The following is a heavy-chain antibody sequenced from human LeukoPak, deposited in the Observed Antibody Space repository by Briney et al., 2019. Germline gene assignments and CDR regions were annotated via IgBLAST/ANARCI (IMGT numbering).Heavy chain of an antibody. V-gene: IGHV3-30*18. CDR1: GFTFSSYG. J-gene: IGHJ4*02. CDR3: AKDKGLCALIDY. Sequence: PGGSLRLSCAASGFTFSSYGMHWVRQAPGKGLEWVAVISYDGSNKYYADSVKGRFTISRDNSKNTLYLQMNSLRAEDTAVYYCAKDKGLCALIDYWGQGTLVTVSS. D-gene: IGHD2/OR15-2a*01. CDR2: ISYDGSNK.